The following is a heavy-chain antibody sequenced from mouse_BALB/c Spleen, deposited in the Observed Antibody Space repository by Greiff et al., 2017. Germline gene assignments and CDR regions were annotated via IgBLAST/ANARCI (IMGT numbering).Heavy chain of an antibody. CDR3: ARDSSGYAMDY. CDR2: IYPGNGDT. CDR1: GYTFTSYN. J-gene: IGHJ4*01. Sequence: QVQLKQPGAELVKPGASVKMSCKASGYTFTSYNMHWVKQTPGQGLEWIGAIYPGNGDTSYNQKFKGKATLTADKSSSTAYMQLSSLTSEDSAVYYWARDSSGYAMDYRGQGTSVTVSS. V-gene: IGHV1-12*01. D-gene: IGHD3-2*01.